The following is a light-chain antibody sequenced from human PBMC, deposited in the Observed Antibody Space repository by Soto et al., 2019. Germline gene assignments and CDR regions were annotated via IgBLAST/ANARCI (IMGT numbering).Light chain of an antibody. V-gene: IGKV3-15*01. CDR1: QTVTGA. CDR2: GAS. CDR3: QQYNDWPPYT. J-gene: IGKJ2*01. Sequence: EILMAQSPATLSVSPGERATLSCRASQTVTGALAWYQQKPGQAPRLLIYGASTRATGIPDRFSGSEYGTEFTLTISSLQSEDFAVYYCQQYNDWPPYTFGQGTNVEIK.